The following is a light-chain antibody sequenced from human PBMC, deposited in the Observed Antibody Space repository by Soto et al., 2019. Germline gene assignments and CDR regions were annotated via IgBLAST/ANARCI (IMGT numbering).Light chain of an antibody. J-gene: IGLJ3*02. CDR3: AVWDDSLNAWV. CDR2: SND. V-gene: IGLV1-44*01. CDR1: SSNIGAGFE. Sequence: QSVLTQPPSVSGAPGQRITISCTGGSSNIGAGFEVHWYQQLPGTAPKLLVYSNDQRPSGVPDRFSASKSGTSAFLAISGLQSEDEADYDCAVWDDSLNAWVFGGGTKLTVL.